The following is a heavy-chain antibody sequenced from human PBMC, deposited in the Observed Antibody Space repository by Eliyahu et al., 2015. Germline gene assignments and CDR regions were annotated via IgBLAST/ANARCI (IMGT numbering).Heavy chain of an antibody. Sequence: QVTLKESGPALVKPTQTLTLTCTFSGFSLSTSGMRXSWIRQPPGKALEWLARIDWDDDKFYSTSLKTRLTISKDTSKNQVVLTMTNMDPVDTATYYCARGSGIVGAATFIDWGQGTLVTVSS. CDR3: ARGSGIVGAATFID. D-gene: IGHD1-26*01. J-gene: IGHJ4*02. V-gene: IGHV2-70*04. CDR2: IDWDDDK. CDR1: GFSLSTSGMR.